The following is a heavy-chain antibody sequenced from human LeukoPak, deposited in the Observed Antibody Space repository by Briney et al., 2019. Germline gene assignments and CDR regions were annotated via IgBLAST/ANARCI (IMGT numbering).Heavy chain of an antibody. Sequence: PGGSLRLSCAVSGFTFSGSGVHWVRQASGKGLEWVGRIRSKANSYATAYAASVKGRFTISRDDSKNTAYLQMNSLKTEDTAVYYCTGDLRGSYSSYWGQGTLVTVSS. J-gene: IGHJ4*02. CDR3: TGDLRGSYSSY. D-gene: IGHD1-26*01. CDR1: GFTFSGSG. V-gene: IGHV3-73*01. CDR2: IRSKANSYAT.